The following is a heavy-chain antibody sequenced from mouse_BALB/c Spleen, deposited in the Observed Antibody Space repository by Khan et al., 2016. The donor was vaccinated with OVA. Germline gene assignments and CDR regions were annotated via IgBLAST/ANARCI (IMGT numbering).Heavy chain of an antibody. CDR3: ARGGLRGVALDY. J-gene: IGHJ4*01. V-gene: IGHV1S56*01. CDR2: IYPGDGST. D-gene: IGHD2-4*01. CDR1: GYTFTAYD. Sequence: VQLQESGPELVKPGASVKISCKASGYTFTAYDINWVRQRPGQGLEWIGWIYPGDGSTEYNENFKGKATLTADESSNTAYMQLSSLTSEKSAVYFCARGGLRGVALDYWGQGTSVSVSS.